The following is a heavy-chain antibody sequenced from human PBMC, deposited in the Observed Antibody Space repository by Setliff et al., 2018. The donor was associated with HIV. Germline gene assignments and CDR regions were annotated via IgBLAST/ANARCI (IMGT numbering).Heavy chain of an antibody. D-gene: IGHD6-13*01. CDR1: GGPLSGHY. V-gene: IGHV4-34*01. Sequence: PSETLSLTCAVYGGPLSGHYWSWIRQPPGQGLEWIGETSHSGKTNYNPSLKSRVTISVDTSKNQFSLKLTSVTAADTAVYYCARILVAAAGTGFDPWGQGILVTVSS. CDR3: ARILVAAAGTGFDP. CDR2: TSHSGKT. J-gene: IGHJ5*02.